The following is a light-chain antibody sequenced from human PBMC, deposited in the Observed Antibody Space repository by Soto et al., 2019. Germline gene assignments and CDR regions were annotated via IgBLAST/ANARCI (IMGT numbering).Light chain of an antibody. J-gene: IGLJ1*01. Sequence: QSALTQPASVSGSPGQLITISCTGSGRDIGAYNYVSWYQQHPGKAPKLIIYGVKNRPSGVSNRFSASKSAFTASLTISGLQAEEEADYYCSSYTTSYFYVFGPGTKVTVL. CDR2: GVK. CDR3: SSYTTSYFYV. V-gene: IGLV2-14*01. CDR1: GRDIGAYNY.